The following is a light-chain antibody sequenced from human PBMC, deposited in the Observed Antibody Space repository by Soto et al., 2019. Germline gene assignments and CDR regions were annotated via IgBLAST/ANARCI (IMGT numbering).Light chain of an antibody. CDR2: DAS. V-gene: IGKV3-11*01. CDR1: QSVSSH. CDR3: QQRSSAIT. J-gene: IGKJ5*01. Sequence: EIVVTQSRATLPLSRGERATLSCRVSQSVSSHLAWFQQRPGQAPRLLIYDASNRATGIPARFSGRGSGTDFTLTISSLEPEDFAVYYCQQRSSAITFGQGTRLEI.